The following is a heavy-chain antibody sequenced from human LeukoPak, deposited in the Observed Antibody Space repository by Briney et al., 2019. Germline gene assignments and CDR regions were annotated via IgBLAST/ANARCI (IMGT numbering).Heavy chain of an antibody. V-gene: IGHV4-34*01. Sequence: SETLSLTCTVSGGSISSYYWSWIRQPPGKGLEWIGEINHSGSTNYNPSLKSRVTISVDTSKNQFSLKLSSVTAADTAVYYCARDVGYCSGGSCYKWDYWGQGTLVTVSS. J-gene: IGHJ4*02. CDR3: ARDVGYCSGGSCYKWDY. CDR1: GGSISSYY. D-gene: IGHD2-15*01. CDR2: INHSGST.